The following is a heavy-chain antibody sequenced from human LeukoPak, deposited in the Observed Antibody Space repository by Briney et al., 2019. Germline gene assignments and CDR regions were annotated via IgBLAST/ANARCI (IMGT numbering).Heavy chain of an antibody. CDR2: ISAYNGNT. CDR3: ARDKGYCSSTSCYGTGWFDP. CDR1: GYTFTSYG. J-gene: IGHJ5*02. V-gene: IGHV1-18*01. D-gene: IGHD2-2*01. Sequence: ASVKVSCKASGYTFTSYGISWVRQAPGQGLEWMGWISAYNGNTNYAQKLQGRVTMTTDTSTSTAYMELRSLRSDDTAVYYCARDKGYCSSTSCYGTGWFDPWGQGTLVTVSS.